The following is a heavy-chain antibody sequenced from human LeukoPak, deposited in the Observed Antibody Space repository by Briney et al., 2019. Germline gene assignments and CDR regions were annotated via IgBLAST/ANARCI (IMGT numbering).Heavy chain of an antibody. Sequence: GGSLRLSCAASGFTFSDLGMHWVRQAPGKGLEWVAFIRYDGSTRSYADSVKGRFTISRDNSKNTLYLQMSGLRVDDTALYYWAAVDTRAGFDCWGQGPLVPSPQ. J-gene: IGHJ4*02. CDR1: GFTFSDLG. D-gene: IGHD5-18*01. CDR3: AAVDTRAGFDC. CDR2: IRYDGSTR. V-gene: IGHV3-30*02.